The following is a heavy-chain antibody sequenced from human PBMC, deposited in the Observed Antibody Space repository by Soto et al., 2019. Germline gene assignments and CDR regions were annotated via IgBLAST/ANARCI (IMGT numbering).Heavy chain of an antibody. CDR2: IYYSGST. CDR1: GGSISSGGYY. CDR3: AREFAGPHYFDY. Sequence: PSETLSLTCTVSGGSISSGGYYWSWIRQHPGKGLEWIGYIYYSGSTYYNPSLKSRVTISVDTSKNQFSLKLSSVTAADTAVYYCAREFAGPHYFDYWGQGTLVTAPQ. J-gene: IGHJ4*02. V-gene: IGHV4-31*03. D-gene: IGHD3-10*01.